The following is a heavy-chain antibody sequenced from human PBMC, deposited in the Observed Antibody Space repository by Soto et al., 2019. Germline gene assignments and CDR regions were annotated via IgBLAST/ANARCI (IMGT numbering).Heavy chain of an antibody. V-gene: IGHV1-3*01. CDR2: IFAGNGDT. Sequence: QVRLVQSGTEVKKPGASMKLSCKASGYSFTSYAIHWVRRATGQRLEWMGWIFAGNGDTEYSPKFQDRVTITRDTSASTTYIQLTSLGSEDTAVYYGARNGPHTCYYNHWGPGTLVTVSS. J-gene: IGHJ5*02. CDR3: ARNGPHTCYYNH. CDR1: GYSFTSYA. D-gene: IGHD3-9*01.